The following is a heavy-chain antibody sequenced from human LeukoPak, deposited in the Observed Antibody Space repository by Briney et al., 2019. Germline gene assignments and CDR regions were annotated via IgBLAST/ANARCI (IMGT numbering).Heavy chain of an antibody. Sequence: GGSLRLSCAASGFTFSSYEMNWVRQAPGKGLEWVSYISSSGSTIYYADSVKGRFTVSRDNAKNSLYLQMNSLRAEDTAVYYCARVGYGSGSYYYYYYYYMDVWGKGTTVTISS. CDR3: ARVGYGSGSYYYYYYYYMDV. J-gene: IGHJ6*03. CDR1: GFTFSSYE. D-gene: IGHD3-10*01. V-gene: IGHV3-48*03. CDR2: ISSSGSTI.